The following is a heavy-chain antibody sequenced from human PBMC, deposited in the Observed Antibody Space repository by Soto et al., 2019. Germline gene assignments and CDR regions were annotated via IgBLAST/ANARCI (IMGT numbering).Heavy chain of an antibody. V-gene: IGHV1-46*01. J-gene: IGHJ4*02. Sequence: ASVKVSCKASGYTFTSYYMHWVRQAPGQGLEWMGMINPSGGSTSYAQKFQGRVTMTRDTSTSTVYMELSSLRSEDTAVYYCKKDHEWFNKYDYWGQGTQVTVSS. D-gene: IGHD3-3*01. CDR1: GYTFTSYY. CDR2: INPSGGST. CDR3: KKDHEWFNKYDY.